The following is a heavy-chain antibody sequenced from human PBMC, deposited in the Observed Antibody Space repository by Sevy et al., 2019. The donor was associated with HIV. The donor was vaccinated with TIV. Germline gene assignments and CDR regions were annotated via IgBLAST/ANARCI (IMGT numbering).Heavy chain of an antibody. CDR2: FDPEDGDPEDGKT. D-gene: IGHD3-22*01. CDR3: ATTKDYYDSSGYPLDY. CDR1: GYTLAKFS. Sequence: ASVKVYCKVSGYTLAKFSIHWVRQAPGKGLEWMTSFDPEDGDPEDGKTIYAQKFLGRVTMTEDTSTDTAYMELSSLRSDDTAVCYCATTKDYYDSSGYPLDYRGQGTLVTVSS. J-gene: IGHJ4*02. V-gene: IGHV1-24*01.